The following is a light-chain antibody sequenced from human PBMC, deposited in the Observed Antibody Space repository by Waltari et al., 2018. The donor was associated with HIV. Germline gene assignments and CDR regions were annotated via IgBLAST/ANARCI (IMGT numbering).Light chain of an antibody. Sequence: QSVLTQSPSASGTPGQRVTISCSGSSSNIGSSYVYWYQKVPGTAPKLLIYSNYQRPSGVPDRFSGSKSGTTASLAISGLRSEDEADYYCAVWDDGLSGVVFGGGTKLTVL. J-gene: IGLJ2*01. CDR1: SSNIGSSY. V-gene: IGLV1-47*02. CDR2: SNY. CDR3: AVWDDGLSGVV.